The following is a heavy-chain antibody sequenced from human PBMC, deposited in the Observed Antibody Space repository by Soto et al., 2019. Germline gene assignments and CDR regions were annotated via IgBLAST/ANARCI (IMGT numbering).Heavy chain of an antibody. Sequence: SETLSLTCTVSGGSISSGDYYWSWIRQPPGKGLEWIGYIYYSGSTYYNPSLKSRVTISVDTSKNQFSLKLSSVTAADTAVYYCARDIILTKGEEKEGQYYYYGMDVWGQGTTVTVSS. V-gene: IGHV4-30-4*01. J-gene: IGHJ6*02. CDR3: ARDIILTKGEEKEGQYYYYGMDV. CDR1: GGSISSGDYY. CDR2: IYYSGST. D-gene: IGHD2-8*01.